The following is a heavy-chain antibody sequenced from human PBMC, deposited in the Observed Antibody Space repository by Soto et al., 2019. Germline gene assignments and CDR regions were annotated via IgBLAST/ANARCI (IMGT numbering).Heavy chain of an antibody. D-gene: IGHD3-16*01. CDR2: ISAYNGNT. V-gene: IGHV1-18*01. CDR3: ARDLSGGSGGGRVKFDP. CDR1: GGTFSSYT. J-gene: IGHJ5*02. Sequence: ASVKVSCKASGGTFSSYTISWVRQAPGQGLEWMGWISAYNGNTNYAQKLQGRVTMTTDTSTSTAYMELRSLRSDDTAVYYCARDLSGGSGGGRVKFDPWGQGTLVTVSS.